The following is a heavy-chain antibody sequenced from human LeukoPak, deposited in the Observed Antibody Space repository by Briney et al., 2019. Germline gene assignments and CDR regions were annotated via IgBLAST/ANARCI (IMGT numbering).Heavy chain of an antibody. CDR3: ARDNGDYYDSSGYYYVS. J-gene: IGHJ4*02. CDR1: GYIFTSRG. Sequence: ASVKVSCKASGYIFTSRGITWVRQAPGQGLEWMGGIIPIFGTANYAQKFQGRVTITTDESTSTAYMELSSLRSEDTAVYYCARDNGDYYDSSGYYYVSWGQGTLVTVSS. V-gene: IGHV1-69*05. D-gene: IGHD3-22*01. CDR2: IIPIFGTA.